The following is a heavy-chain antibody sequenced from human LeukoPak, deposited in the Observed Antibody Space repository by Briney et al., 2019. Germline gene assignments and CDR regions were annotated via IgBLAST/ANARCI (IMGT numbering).Heavy chain of an antibody. V-gene: IGHV1-69*04. CDR3: ARVSSGSYSS. CDR1: GGTFSSYA. D-gene: IGHD1-26*01. J-gene: IGHJ4*02. CDR2: IIPILGIA. Sequence: GASVKVSCKAPGGTFSSYAISWVRQAPGQGLEWMGRIIPILGIANYAQKFQGRVTITADKSTSTAYMELSSLRSEDTAVYYCARVSSGSYSSWGQGTLVTVSS.